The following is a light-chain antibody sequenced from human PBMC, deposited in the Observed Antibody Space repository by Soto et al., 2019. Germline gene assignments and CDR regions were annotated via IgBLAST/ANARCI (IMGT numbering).Light chain of an antibody. CDR1: SSDIGGYNY. J-gene: IGLJ3*02. Sequence: QSVLTQPPSASGSPGQSVTISCTGTSSDIGGYNYVSWYQQHPGKAPKLMIYEVSKRPSGVPHRFSGSKSGNTASLTVSGLQAEDEADYYCSSYAGSNNFEVFGGGTKLTVL. CDR3: SSYAGSNNFEV. V-gene: IGLV2-8*01. CDR2: EVS.